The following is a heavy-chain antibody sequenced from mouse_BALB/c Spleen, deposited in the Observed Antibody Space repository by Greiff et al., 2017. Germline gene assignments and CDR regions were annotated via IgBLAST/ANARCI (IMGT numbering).Heavy chain of an antibody. V-gene: IGHV1-5*01. CDR2: IYPGNSDT. CDR3: TRVYYDYEGDYAMDY. CDR1: GYSFTSYW. D-gene: IGHD2-4*01. J-gene: IGHJ4*01. Sequence: VQLQQSGTVLARPGASVKMSCKASGYSFTSYWMHWVKQRPGQGLEWIGAIYPGNSDTSYNQKFKGKAKLTAVTSASTAYMELSSLTNEDSAVYYCTRVYYDYEGDYAMDYWGQGTSVTVSS.